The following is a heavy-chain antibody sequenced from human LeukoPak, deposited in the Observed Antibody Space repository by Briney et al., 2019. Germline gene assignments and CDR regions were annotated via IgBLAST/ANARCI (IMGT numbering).Heavy chain of an antibody. CDR1: GYSISSGYY. Sequence: SETLSLTCTVSGYSISSGYYWGWIRQPPGKGLEWIGSIYHSGSTYYNPSLKSRVTISVDTSKNQFSLKLSSVTAADTAVYYCASPYSTDDAFDIWGQGTMVTVSS. V-gene: IGHV4-38-2*02. CDR2: IYHSGST. CDR3: ASPYSTDDAFDI. D-gene: IGHD6-13*01. J-gene: IGHJ3*02.